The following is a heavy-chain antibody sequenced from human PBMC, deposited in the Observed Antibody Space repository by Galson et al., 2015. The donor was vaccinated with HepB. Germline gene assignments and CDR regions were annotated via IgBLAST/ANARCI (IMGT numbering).Heavy chain of an antibody. CDR1: GGTFSSYT. J-gene: IGHJ4*02. CDR2: IIPILGIA. V-gene: IGHV1-69*02. D-gene: IGHD5-18*01. CDR3: ATSDTAMVTPPDY. Sequence: SVKVSCKASGGTFSSYTISWVRQAPGQGLEWMGRIIPILGIANYAQKFQGRVAITADKSTSTAYMELSSLRSEDTAVYYCATSDTAMVTPPDYWGQGTLVTVSS.